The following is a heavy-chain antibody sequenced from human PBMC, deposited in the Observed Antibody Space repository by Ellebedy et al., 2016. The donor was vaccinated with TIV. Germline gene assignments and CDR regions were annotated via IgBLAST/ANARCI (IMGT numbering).Heavy chain of an antibody. CDR3: ARDRRWLAVAGTLDY. CDR2: IWYDGSNK. Sequence: PGGSLRLSCAASGFTFSSYGMHWVRQAPGKGLEWVAVIWYDGSNKYYADSVKGRFTISRDNSKNTLYLQMNSLRAEDTAVYYCARDRRWLAVAGTLDYWGQGTLVTVSS. V-gene: IGHV3-33*01. D-gene: IGHD6-19*01. CDR1: GFTFSSYG. J-gene: IGHJ4*02.